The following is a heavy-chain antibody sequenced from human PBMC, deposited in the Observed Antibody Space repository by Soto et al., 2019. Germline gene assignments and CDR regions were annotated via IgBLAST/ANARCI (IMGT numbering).Heavy chain of an antibody. V-gene: IGHV1-2*02. CDR1: GYTFSGCY. D-gene: IGHD1-26*01. CDR2: RNPNADGT. Sequence: ASVKVSCKASGYTFSGCYMLGVGQAPGQGREGMGCRNPNADGTTSGEKLQSRVTMTTDTSISPAYMELSRLTTANTAVSYCASASGSGTAGFDFWGQGTQVTVSS. J-gene: IGHJ4*02. CDR3: ASASGSGTAGFDF.